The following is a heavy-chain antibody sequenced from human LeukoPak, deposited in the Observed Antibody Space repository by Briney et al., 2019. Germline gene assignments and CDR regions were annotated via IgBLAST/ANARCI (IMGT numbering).Heavy chain of an antibody. CDR3: ARRDSSGVKY. CDR1: GGSISRYY. CDR2: IYYSGST. V-gene: IGHV4-59*08. D-gene: IGHD3-22*01. J-gene: IGHJ4*02. Sequence: SETLSLTCTVSGGSISRYYWSWIRQPPGKGLEWIGYIYYSGSTNYNPSLKSRVTISVDTSKNQFSLKLSSVTAADTAVYYCARRDSSGVKYWGQGTLVTVSS.